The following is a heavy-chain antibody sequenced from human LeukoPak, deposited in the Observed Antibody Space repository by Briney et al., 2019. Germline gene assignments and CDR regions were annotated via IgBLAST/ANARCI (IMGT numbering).Heavy chain of an antibody. CDR3: ARVRHDYGDYGGD. CDR1: GGTFSSYA. Sequence: SVKVSCKASGGTFSSYAISWVRQAPGQGLEWMGGIIPIFGTANYAQKIQGRVTITADESTSTAYMELSSLRSEDTAVYYCARVRHDYGDYGGDWGQGTLVTVSS. D-gene: IGHD4-17*01. J-gene: IGHJ4*02. V-gene: IGHV1-69*13. CDR2: IIPIFGTA.